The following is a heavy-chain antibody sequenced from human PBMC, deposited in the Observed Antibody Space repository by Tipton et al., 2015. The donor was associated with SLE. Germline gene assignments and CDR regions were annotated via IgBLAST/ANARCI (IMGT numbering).Heavy chain of an antibody. V-gene: IGHV4-61*09. Sequence: TLSLTCTVSGRSISSGSYYWSWIRQPAGKGLEWIGYIYTSGSTDYNPSLKSRVTISVHTSKNQFSLKLSSVTAADTAVYYCARDGGYSYGPDWYFDLWGRGTLVTVSS. D-gene: IGHD5-18*01. J-gene: IGHJ2*01. CDR3: ARDGGYSYGPDWYFDL. CDR2: IYTSGST. CDR1: GRSISSGSYY.